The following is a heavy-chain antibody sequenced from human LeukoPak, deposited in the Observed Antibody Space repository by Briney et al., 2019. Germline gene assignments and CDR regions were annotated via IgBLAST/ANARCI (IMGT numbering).Heavy chain of an antibody. D-gene: IGHD3-10*01. Sequence: PSETLSLTCTVSGGSISSSSYYWGWIRQPPGKGLEWIGSIYYSGSTYYNPSLKSRVTISVDTSKNQFSLKLSSVTAADTAVHYCARQAFDYGSGRFANLEPFWFDPWGQGTLVTVSS. CDR2: IYYSGST. V-gene: IGHV4-39*01. CDR1: GGSISSSSYY. J-gene: IGHJ5*02. CDR3: ARQAFDYGSGRFANLEPFWFDP.